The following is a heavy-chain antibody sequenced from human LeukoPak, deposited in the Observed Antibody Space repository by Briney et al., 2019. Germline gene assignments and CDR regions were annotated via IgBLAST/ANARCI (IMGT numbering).Heavy chain of an antibody. Sequence: ASVTVSCKASGYTFTSYYMHWLRQAPGQGLEWMGIINPSGGSTSYAQKFQGRVTMTRDMSTSTAYMELRSLRSDDTAVYYCASGNNWNDLFDYWGQGTLVTVSS. CDR3: ASGNNWNDLFDY. CDR1: GYTFTSYY. D-gene: IGHD1-20*01. CDR2: INPSGGST. J-gene: IGHJ4*02. V-gene: IGHV1-46*01.